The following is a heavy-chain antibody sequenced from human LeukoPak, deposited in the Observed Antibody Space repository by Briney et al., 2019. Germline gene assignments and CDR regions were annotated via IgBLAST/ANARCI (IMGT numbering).Heavy chain of an antibody. Sequence: SETLSLTCAVYGGSFSGYYWSWIRQPPGKGLEWIGEINHIGSTNYNPSLKSRVTISVDTSKNQFSLKLSSVTAADTAVYYCARGLRYCSSTSCLAWFDPWGQGTLVTVSS. V-gene: IGHV4-34*01. CDR2: INHIGST. CDR3: ARGLRYCSSTSCLAWFDP. D-gene: IGHD2-2*01. CDR1: GGSFSGYY. J-gene: IGHJ5*02.